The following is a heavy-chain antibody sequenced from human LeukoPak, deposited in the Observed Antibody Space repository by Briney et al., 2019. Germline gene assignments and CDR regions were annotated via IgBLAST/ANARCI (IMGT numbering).Heavy chain of an antibody. V-gene: IGHV1-2*02. CDR1: GYTFTGYY. CDR2: INPNSGGT. CDR3: AREIGPRQLHLWGSAFDY. Sequence: GASVKVSCKASGYTFTGYYMHWVRQAPGQGLEWMGWINPNSGGTNYAQNFQGRVTMTRDTSTSTVYMELSSLRSEDTAVYYCAREIGPRQLHLWGSAFDYWGQGTLVTVSS. J-gene: IGHJ4*02. D-gene: IGHD5-18*01.